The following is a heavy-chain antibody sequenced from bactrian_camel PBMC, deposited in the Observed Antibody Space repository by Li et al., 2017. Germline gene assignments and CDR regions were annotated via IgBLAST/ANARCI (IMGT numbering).Heavy chain of an antibody. Sequence: QVQLVESGGGSVEAGGSLKLTRTASRVTYSGYCFGWFRQAAGQGREGVATIDTSGSTSYSASVKGRFTVSKDFAKGTLDLQMNLLKPEDTAMYYCAARSWGAGGCRPRSIEFNYWGQGTQVTVS. CDR2: IDTSGST. CDR3: AARSWGAGGCRPRSIEFNY. D-gene: IGHD5*01. CDR1: RVTYSGYC. J-gene: IGHJ4*01. V-gene: IGHV3S1*01.